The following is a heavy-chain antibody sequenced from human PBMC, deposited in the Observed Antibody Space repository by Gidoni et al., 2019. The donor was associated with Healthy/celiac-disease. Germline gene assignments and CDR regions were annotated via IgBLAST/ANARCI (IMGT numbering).Heavy chain of an antibody. D-gene: IGHD2-21*02. CDR3: ARDFRLNVVTARGAFDI. CDR2: ISSSSSYT. J-gene: IGHJ3*02. V-gene: IGHV3-11*06. CDR1: GFTFSDYY. Sequence: QVQLVESGGGLVKPGGSLRLPCAASGFTFSDYYMSWIRQAPGKGLEWVAYISSSSSYTNDADSVKGRFTISRDNAKNSLYLQMNSLRAEDTAVYYCARDFRLNVVTARGAFDIWGQGTMVTVSS.